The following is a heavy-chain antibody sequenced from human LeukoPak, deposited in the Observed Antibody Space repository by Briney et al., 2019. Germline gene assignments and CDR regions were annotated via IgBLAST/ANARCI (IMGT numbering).Heavy chain of an antibody. V-gene: IGHV3-64D*09. CDR3: VKDPTKYSSGWYGHFGY. D-gene: IGHD6-19*01. J-gene: IGHJ4*02. Sequence: PGGSLRLSCSASGFTFSSFAMHWVRQAPGKGLEYVSSITSNGGSTYYADSVKGRFTISRDNSKDKLYLQMSSLRADDTAVYYCVKDPTKYSSGWYGHFGYWGLGTLVTVSS. CDR2: ITSNGGST. CDR1: GFTFSSFA.